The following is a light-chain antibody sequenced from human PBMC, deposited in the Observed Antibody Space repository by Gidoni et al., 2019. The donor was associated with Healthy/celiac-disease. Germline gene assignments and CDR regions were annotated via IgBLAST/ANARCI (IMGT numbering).Light chain of an antibody. CDR2: EVS. Sequence: QSALTQPASVSGSPGQSITISCTGTSSDVGGYNYVSWYQQHPNKAPKFMIYEVSNRPSGVSNRFSGSKSGNTASLTISGLQAEDEADYYCSSYTSSSIYVFGTGTKVTVL. V-gene: IGLV2-14*01. J-gene: IGLJ1*01. CDR1: SSDVGGYNY. CDR3: SSYTSSSIYV.